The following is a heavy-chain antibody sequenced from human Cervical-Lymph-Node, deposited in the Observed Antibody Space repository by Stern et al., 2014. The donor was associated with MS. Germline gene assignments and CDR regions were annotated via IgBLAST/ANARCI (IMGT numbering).Heavy chain of an antibody. J-gene: IGHJ5*02. CDR1: GGTFSSYA. D-gene: IGHD6-6*01. V-gene: IGHV1-69*01. Sequence: QVQLVQSGAEVKKPGSSVKVSCKASGGTFSSYAISWVRQAPGQGLEWMGGIIPIFGTAKYAQKFQGKVTIPADESTSTAYLQLSSLISEDTAVYYCATERQSESSIAARPWSDPWGQGTLVTVSS. CDR3: ATERQSESSIAARPWSDP. CDR2: IIPIFGTA.